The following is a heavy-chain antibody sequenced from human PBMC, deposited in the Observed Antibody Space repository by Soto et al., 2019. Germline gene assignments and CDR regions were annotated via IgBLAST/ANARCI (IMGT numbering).Heavy chain of an antibody. CDR2: IYHSGST. D-gene: IGHD2-15*01. CDR1: GGSISSGGYS. CDR3: ARHCREEAQSPQSWIDP. J-gene: IGHJ5*02. Sequence: SETLSLTCAVSGGSISSGGYSWSWIRQPPGKGLEWIGYIYHSGSTYYNPSLKSRVTISVDRSKNQFSLKLSSVTAADTAVYYCARHCREEAQSPQSWIDPRGQGALVTVSS. V-gene: IGHV4-30-2*01.